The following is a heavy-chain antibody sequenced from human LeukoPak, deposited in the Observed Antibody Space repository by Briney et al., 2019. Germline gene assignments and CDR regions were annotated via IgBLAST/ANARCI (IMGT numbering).Heavy chain of an antibody. Sequence: GGSLRLXCAASGFTCSSYWMRWVRQAPGKGLEWVANIKQDGSEKYYVDSVKGRFTISRDNAKNSLYLQMNSLRAEDTAVYYCARESQYCSGGSCYSGAFDIWGQGTMVTVSS. D-gene: IGHD2-15*01. J-gene: IGHJ3*02. CDR1: GFTCSSYW. CDR3: ARESQYCSGGSCYSGAFDI. CDR2: IKQDGSEK. V-gene: IGHV3-7*01.